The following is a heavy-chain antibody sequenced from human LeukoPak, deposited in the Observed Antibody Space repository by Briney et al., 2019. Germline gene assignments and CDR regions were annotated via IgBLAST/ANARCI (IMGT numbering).Heavy chain of an antibody. CDR1: GYTFTSYY. V-gene: IGHV1-46*01. D-gene: IGHD1-14*01. CDR2: IIPSDGST. Sequence: ASVKVSCKASGYTFTSYYMHWVRQAPGQGLEWMGVIIPSDGSTRYAQKFQGRVTMTRDTSTSTVYMELSSLRSEDTAAYYCTSRISAWGQGTLVTVSS. J-gene: IGHJ4*02. CDR3: TSRISA.